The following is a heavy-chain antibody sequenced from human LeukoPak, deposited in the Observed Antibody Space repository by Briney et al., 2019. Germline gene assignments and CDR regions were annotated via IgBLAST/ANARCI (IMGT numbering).Heavy chain of an antibody. D-gene: IGHD2-2*03. CDR3: ASEVPYGYRFDY. J-gene: IGHJ4*02. Sequence: SETLSLTCTVSGGSMRSYHWSWIRQPPGKGLEWIGYIYNSGSTTYNPSLKSRATISVDTSKNQFSLKLSSVTAADTATYYCASEVPYGYRFDYWGQGTLVTVSS. CDR2: IYNSGST. V-gene: IGHV4-59*01. CDR1: GGSMRSYH.